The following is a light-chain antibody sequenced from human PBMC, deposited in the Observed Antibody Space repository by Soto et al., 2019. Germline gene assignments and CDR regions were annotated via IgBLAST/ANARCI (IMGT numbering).Light chain of an antibody. Sequence: QSALTQPPSASGSPGQSVTISCTGTSSDVGGYNYVSWYQQHPGKAPKLIIYEVSKWPSGIPDRFSGSKSGNTASLTVSGGQAEDEADYYCNAYAGSNNWVFGGGTKLTVL. CDR3: NAYAGSNNWV. J-gene: IGLJ3*02. CDR1: SSDVGGYNY. CDR2: EVS. V-gene: IGLV2-8*01.